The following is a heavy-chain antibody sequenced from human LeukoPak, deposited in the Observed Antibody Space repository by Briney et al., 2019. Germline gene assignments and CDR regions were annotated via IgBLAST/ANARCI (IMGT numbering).Heavy chain of an antibody. D-gene: IGHD3-22*01. CDR2: INHSGST. J-gene: IGHJ4*02. Sequence: SETLSLTCAVYGGSFSGYYWSWIRQPSGKGLEWIGEINHSGSTNYNPSLKSRVTISVDTSKNQFSLKLSSVTAADTAVYYCARRRWYGIYDSSGYYPSWGQGTLVTVSS. CDR3: ARRRWYGIYDSSGYYPS. CDR1: GGSFSGYY. V-gene: IGHV4-34*01.